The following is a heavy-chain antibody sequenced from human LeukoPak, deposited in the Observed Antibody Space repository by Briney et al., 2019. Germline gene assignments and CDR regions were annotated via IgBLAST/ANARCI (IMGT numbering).Heavy chain of an antibody. V-gene: IGHV4-34*01. CDR1: GGSFSGYY. J-gene: IGHJ6*03. D-gene: IGHD2-21*02. CDR2: INHSGST. CDR3: ARGPRVYCGGDCYFLYYYMDV. Sequence: PSETLSLTCAVYGGSFSGYYWSWIRQPPGKGLEWIGEINHSGSTNYNPSLKSRVTISVDKSKNQFSLKLSSVTAADTAVYYCARGPRVYCGGDCYFLYYYMDVWGKGTTVTVSS.